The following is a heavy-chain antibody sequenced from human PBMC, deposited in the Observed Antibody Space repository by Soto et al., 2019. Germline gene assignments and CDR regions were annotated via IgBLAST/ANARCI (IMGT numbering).Heavy chain of an antibody. CDR2: LFPWTSDT. D-gene: IGHD1-7*01. V-gene: IGHV5-51*01. Sequence: GESLKISCQGSGYTFNSFWIGWVRQMPGEGLEWMGLLFPWTSDTRYSPSFQGHVSISVDRSTGTGYLQWNSLKASDTAMYYCVTTRDGTTFFPHWGQGTPVTVSS. CDR3: VTTRDGTTFFPH. CDR1: GYTFNSFW. J-gene: IGHJ4*02.